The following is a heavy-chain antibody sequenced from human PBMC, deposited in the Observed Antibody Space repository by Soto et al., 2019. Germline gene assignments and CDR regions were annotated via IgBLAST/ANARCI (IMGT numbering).Heavy chain of an antibody. CDR2: ISWNSGSI. CDR3: AKALFAYSTSSAKDS. Sequence: GGSLRLSCEVSGFTFVDYAMHWVRQAPGKGLEWVSGISWNSGSIGYADSVKGRFTISRDNAKNSLYLQLNGLRAEDTALYYCAKALFAYSTSSAKDSWGQGTLVTVSS. J-gene: IGHJ4*02. D-gene: IGHD1-26*01. V-gene: IGHV3-9*01. CDR1: GFTFVDYA.